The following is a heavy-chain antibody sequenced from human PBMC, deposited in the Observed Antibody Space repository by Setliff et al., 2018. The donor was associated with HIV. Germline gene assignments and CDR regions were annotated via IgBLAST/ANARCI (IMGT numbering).Heavy chain of an antibody. J-gene: IGHJ3*02. V-gene: IGHV4-59*08. D-gene: IGHD3-22*01. CDR1: GASISSYY. Sequence: SETLSLTCTVSGASISSYYWGWIRQPPGKGLEWIGYIYYSGSTNYNPSLKSRVTISVDTSKNQFSLKLSSVTAADTAVYYCARSRRYYDSSGYYPGAFDIWGQGTVVTVSS. CDR2: IYYSGST. CDR3: ARSRRYYDSSGYYPGAFDI.